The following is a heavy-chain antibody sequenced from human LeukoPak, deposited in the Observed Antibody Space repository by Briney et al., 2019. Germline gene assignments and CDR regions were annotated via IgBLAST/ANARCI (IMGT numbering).Heavy chain of an antibody. CDR1: GFTFSSYG. CDR3: ARDRSSSHTSDGHWFDP. D-gene: IGHD6-13*01. J-gene: IGHJ5*02. V-gene: IGHV3-30*03. Sequence: GGSLRLSCAASGFTFSSYGMHWVRQAPGKGLEWVAVISYDGSNKYYADSVKGRFTISRDNSKNTLYLQMNSLRAEDTAVYYCARDRSSSHTSDGHWFDPWGQGTLVTVSS. CDR2: ISYDGSNK.